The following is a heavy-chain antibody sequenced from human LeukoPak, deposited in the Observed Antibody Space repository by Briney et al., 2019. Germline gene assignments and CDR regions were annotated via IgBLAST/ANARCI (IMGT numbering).Heavy chain of an antibody. CDR2: ISAYNGNT. CDR1: GYTFTSYG. D-gene: IGHD1-26*01. Sequence: ASVKVSCKASGYTFTSYGISWVRQAPGQGLEWMGWISAYNGNTNYAQKLQGRVTMTTDTSTSTAYMELRSLRSDDTAVYYCARDSPHIIVGATLGDYWGQGTLVTVSS. CDR3: ARDSPHIIVGATLGDY. J-gene: IGHJ4*02. V-gene: IGHV1-18*01.